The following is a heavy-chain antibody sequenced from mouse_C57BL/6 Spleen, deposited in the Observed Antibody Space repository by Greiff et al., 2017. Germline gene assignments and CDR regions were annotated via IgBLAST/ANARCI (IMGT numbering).Heavy chain of an antibody. CDR2: ISDGGSYT. CDR1: GFTFSSYA. J-gene: IGHJ1*03. V-gene: IGHV5-4*01. D-gene: IGHD1-1*01. CDR3: ARDRGYYGSSGYFDV. Sequence: EVHLVESGGGLVKPGGSLKLSCAASGFTFSSYAMSWVRQTPEKRLEWVATISDGGSYTYYPDNVKGRFTISRDNAKNNLYLQMSHLKSEDTAMYYCARDRGYYGSSGYFDVWGTGTPVNVSS.